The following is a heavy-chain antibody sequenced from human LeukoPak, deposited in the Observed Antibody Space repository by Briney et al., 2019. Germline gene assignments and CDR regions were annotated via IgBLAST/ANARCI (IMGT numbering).Heavy chain of an antibody. J-gene: IGHJ5*02. Sequence: GGSLRLSCAASGFTFSNYAVSWVRQAPGKGLEWVSSINSIGSYMYYADSVKGRFTISRDNAKDPLYLQMSSLRAEDTAVYYCARDDVAWNDVHWFDPWGQGTLVTVSS. V-gene: IGHV3-21*01. D-gene: IGHD1-1*01. CDR2: INSIGSYM. CDR1: GFTFSNYA. CDR3: ARDDVAWNDVHWFDP.